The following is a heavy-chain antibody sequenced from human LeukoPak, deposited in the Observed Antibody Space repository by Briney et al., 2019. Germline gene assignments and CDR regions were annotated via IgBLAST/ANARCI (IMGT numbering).Heavy chain of an antibody. Sequence: GGSLRLSCAASGFTFSSYEMNWVRQAPGKGLEWVSYISNSGRTTFYADSVKGRFTVSRDNAKNSLYLQMNSLRAEDTAVYYCVRRYCSSTSCTLDSWGQGTLVTVSS. D-gene: IGHD2-2*01. V-gene: IGHV3-48*03. CDR3: VRRYCSSTSCTLDS. CDR2: ISNSGRTT. CDR1: GFTFSSYE. J-gene: IGHJ4*02.